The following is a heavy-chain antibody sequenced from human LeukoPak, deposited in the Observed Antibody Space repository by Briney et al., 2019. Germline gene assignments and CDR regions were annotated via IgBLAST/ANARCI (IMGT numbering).Heavy chain of an antibody. CDR3: ARQSNPHYDFWSGYHADI. CDR1: GGSISSYY. J-gene: IGHJ3*02. V-gene: IGHV4-59*01. D-gene: IGHD3-3*01. Sequence: SETLSLTCTVSGGSISSYYWSWIRQPPGKGLEWIGYIYYSGSTNYNPSLKSRVTISVDTSKNQFSLKLSSVTAADTAVYYCARQSNPHYDFWSGYHADIWGQGTMVTVSS. CDR2: IYYSGST.